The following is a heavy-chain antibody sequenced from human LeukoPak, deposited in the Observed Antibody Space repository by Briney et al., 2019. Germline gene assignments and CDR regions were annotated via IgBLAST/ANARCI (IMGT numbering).Heavy chain of an antibody. CDR2: IDKKDKGYATAT. V-gene: IGHV3-73*01. D-gene: IGHD1-26*01. J-gene: IGHJ5*02. CDR3: TRDSGTYNWFDP. CDR1: GFTFSGFA. Sequence: PGGSLRLSCAASGFTFSGFAIHWVRQSSGKGLEWVGQIDKKDKGYATATAYAASVKGRFTISRDDSINTAYLQMKSVKTEDTALYYCTRDSGTYNWFDPWGQGTLVTVSS.